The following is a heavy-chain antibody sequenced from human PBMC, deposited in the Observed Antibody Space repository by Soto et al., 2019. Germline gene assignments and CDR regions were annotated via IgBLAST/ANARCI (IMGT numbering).Heavy chain of an antibody. V-gene: IGHV3-23*01. CDR1: GFTFSNYA. J-gene: IGHJ4*02. Sequence: EVQLLESGGGLVQPGGSLRLSCAASGFTFSNYAMNWVRQAPGKGLEWVSAISGSGGSTYYADSVQGRFTISRDNSKNTRYLQMNSLRAEDTAVYYCAKQGWGIQRWTPPDYWGQGTLVTVSS. CDR2: ISGSGGST. CDR3: AKQGWGIQRWTPPDY. D-gene: IGHD5-18*01.